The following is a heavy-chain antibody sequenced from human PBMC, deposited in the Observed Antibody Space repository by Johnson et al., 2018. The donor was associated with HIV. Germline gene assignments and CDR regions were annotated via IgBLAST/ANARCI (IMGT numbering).Heavy chain of an antibody. CDR1: GFIFGDYA. J-gene: IGHJ3*02. CDR3: ARGLLAGNDAFDI. CDR2: IGTAGTT. D-gene: IGHD6-13*01. Sequence: VQLVESGGGLVQPGRSLRLSCAASGFIFGDYAMHWVRQVPGKGLEWVSAIGTAGTTGYADSVKGRFTISRDNAKKSLYLQMNSLRAEDTAVYYCARGLLAGNDAFDIWGQGTMVTVSS. V-gene: IGHV3-9*01.